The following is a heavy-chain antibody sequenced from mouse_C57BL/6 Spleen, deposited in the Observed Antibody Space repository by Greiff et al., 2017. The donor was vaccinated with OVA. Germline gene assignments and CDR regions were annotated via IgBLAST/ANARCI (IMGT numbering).Heavy chain of an antibody. Sequence: VQLQQPGADLVKPGASVKVSCKASGYTFTSYWMHWVKQRPGQGLEWIGRIHPSDSDPTYNPKFKGKATLTVDKSSSPAYMQLSSLTSEYSAVYYCAYVLLYYARDYWGQGTSVTVSS. V-gene: IGHV1-74*01. CDR1: GYTFTSYW. J-gene: IGHJ4*01. CDR3: AYVLLYYARDY. D-gene: IGHD2-12*01. CDR2: IHPSDSDP.